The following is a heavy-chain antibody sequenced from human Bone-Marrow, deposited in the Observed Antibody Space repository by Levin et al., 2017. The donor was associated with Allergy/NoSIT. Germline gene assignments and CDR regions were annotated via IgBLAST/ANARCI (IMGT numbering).Heavy chain of an antibody. Sequence: ASVKVSCKASGYTFTSYDINWVRQATGQGLEWMGWMNPNSGNTGYAQKFQGRVTMTRNTSISTAYMELSSLRSEDTAVYYCARGAYYYGSGSYPGAYWGQGTLVTVSS. CDR1: GYTFTSYD. V-gene: IGHV1-8*01. D-gene: IGHD3-10*01. CDR2: MNPNSGNT. J-gene: IGHJ4*02. CDR3: ARGAYYYGSGSYPGAY.